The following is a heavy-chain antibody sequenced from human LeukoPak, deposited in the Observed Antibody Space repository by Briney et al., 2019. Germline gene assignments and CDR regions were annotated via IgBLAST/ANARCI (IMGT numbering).Heavy chain of an antibody. D-gene: IGHD5-18*01. V-gene: IGHV1-8*01. CDR3: ARVLDTAMVIVY. CDR2: MNPSSGNT. J-gene: IGHJ4*02. Sequence: ASVKVSCKASGYTFTSYDINWVRQATGQGLEWMGWMNPSSGNTGYAQKFQGRVTMTRNTSISTAYMELSSLRSEDTAVYYCARVLDTAMVIVYWGQGTLVTVSS. CDR1: GYTFTSYD.